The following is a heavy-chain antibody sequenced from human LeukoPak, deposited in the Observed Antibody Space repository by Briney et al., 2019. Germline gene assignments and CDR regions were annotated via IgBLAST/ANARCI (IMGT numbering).Heavy chain of an antibody. CDR3: TADILTGYYRDY. Sequence: GGSLRLSCVASGFTFSSYDMHWVRQAPGKGLEWVSFIYSDNTHYSDSVKGRFTISRDNSKNTLYLQMNSLKTEDTAVYYCTADILTGYYRDYWGQGTLVTVSS. CDR2: IYSDNT. J-gene: IGHJ4*02. CDR1: GFTFSSYD. D-gene: IGHD3-9*01. V-gene: IGHV3-53*01.